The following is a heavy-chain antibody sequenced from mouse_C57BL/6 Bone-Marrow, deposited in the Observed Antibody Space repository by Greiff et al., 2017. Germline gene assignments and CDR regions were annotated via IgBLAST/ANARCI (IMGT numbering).Heavy chain of an antibody. J-gene: IGHJ2*01. Sequence: EVKLVESGEGLVKPGGSLKLSCAASGFTFSSYAMSWVRQTPEKRLEWVAYIISGGDYIYYADTVKGRFTITRDNARNTRYLQMSSLKSEDTAMYYWTRERGYGGSPYYCDYGGQGTTLTVSS. D-gene: IGHD1-1*01. CDR3: TRERGYGGSPYYCDY. V-gene: IGHV5-9-1*02. CDR2: IISGGDYI. CDR1: GFTFSSYA.